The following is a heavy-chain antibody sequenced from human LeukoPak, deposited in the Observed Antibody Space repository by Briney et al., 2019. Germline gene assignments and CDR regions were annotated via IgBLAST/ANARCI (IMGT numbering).Heavy chain of an antibody. Sequence: SETLSLTCTVSGASINSYYWSWIRQPPGKGLEWIAYIYYSGSTSYNPSLKSRVTISIDTSKNQFSLKLSSVTAADTAVYFCARDPQYSSSSDAFDIWGQGTMVTVSS. V-gene: IGHV4-59*01. D-gene: IGHD6-13*01. CDR3: ARDPQYSSSSDAFDI. J-gene: IGHJ3*02. CDR2: IYYSGST. CDR1: GASINSYY.